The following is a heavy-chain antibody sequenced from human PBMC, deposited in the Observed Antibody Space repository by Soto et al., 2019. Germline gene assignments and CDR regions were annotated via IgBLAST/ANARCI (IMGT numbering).Heavy chain of an antibody. D-gene: IGHD2-8*01. Sequence: GGSLRLSCAASGFTFSAYAMSWVRQAPGKGLQWVSGVGGSDTDKHYADSVRGRFTVSRDNSKNTLYLQMNSLRVDDTAVYYCAKDATAVNGVWDPFDMWGQGTEVTVSS. J-gene: IGHJ3*02. CDR2: VGGSDTDK. V-gene: IGHV3-23*01. CDR1: GFTFSAYA. CDR3: AKDATAVNGVWDPFDM.